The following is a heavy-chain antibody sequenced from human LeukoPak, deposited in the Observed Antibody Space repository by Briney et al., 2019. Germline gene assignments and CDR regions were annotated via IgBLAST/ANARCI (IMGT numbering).Heavy chain of an antibody. CDR2: VHYSGST. D-gene: IGHD3-9*01. CDR1: GVSIFSYY. V-gene: IGHV4-59*08. J-gene: IGHJ4*02. Sequence: PSETLSLTCSVSGVSIFSYYWNWIRQPPGKGLEWIGYVHYSGSTNYNPSLKSRVTIPVDTSKSQFSLELSSATAADTAVYYCATGRSIRYFDYWGQGTLLTVSS. CDR3: ATGRSIRYFDY.